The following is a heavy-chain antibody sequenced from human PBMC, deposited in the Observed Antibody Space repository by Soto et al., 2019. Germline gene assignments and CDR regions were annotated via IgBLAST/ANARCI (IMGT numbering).Heavy chain of an antibody. CDR3: ARGSRVAATGDAFDI. J-gene: IGHJ3*02. CDR2: MNPYNGNT. D-gene: IGHD2-15*01. CDR1: GYTFTSYG. V-gene: IGHV1-8*02. Sequence: ASVKVSCKASGYTFTSYGISWVRQAPGQGLEWMGWMNPYNGNTSYAQKFQGRVTMTRNTSISTAYMELSSLRSEDTAVYYCARGSRVAATGDAFDIWGQGTMVTVSS.